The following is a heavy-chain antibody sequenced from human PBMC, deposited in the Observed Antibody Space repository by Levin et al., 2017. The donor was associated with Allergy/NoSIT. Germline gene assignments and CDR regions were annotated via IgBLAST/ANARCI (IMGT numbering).Heavy chain of an antibody. D-gene: IGHD2-8*01. CDR1: GGSISTSSYY. Sequence: PSETLSLTCTVSGGSISTSSYYWGWIRQPPGKGLEWIGNIYFSGSTYYTPSLRSRVTISVDTSKNPFSLRLSSVTAADTAVYYCARDEMVHEIQYYYGIDVWGQGTTVTVSS. V-gene: IGHV4-39*07. CDR2: IYFSGST. J-gene: IGHJ6*02. CDR3: ARDEMVHEIQYYYGIDV.